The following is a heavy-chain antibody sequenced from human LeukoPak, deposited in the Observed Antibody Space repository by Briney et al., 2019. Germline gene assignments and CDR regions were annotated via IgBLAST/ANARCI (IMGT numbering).Heavy chain of an antibody. Sequence: ASETLSLTCTVSGGSISSNSYYWGWIRQPPGKGLEWIGSIYYSGSTYYNPSLKSRVTISVDTSKNQFSLKLSSVTAADTAVYYCAREPSHLRAIDYWGQGTLVTVSS. V-gene: IGHV4-39*02. CDR1: GGSISSNSYY. CDR3: AREPSHLRAIDY. D-gene: IGHD4-17*01. CDR2: IYYSGST. J-gene: IGHJ4*02.